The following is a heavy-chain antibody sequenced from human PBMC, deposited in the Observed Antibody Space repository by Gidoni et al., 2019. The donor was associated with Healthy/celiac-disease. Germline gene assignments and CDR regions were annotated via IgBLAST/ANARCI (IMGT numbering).Heavy chain of an antibody. D-gene: IGHD3-9*01. CDR3: ARGRAYFDWFDY. Sequence: GLEWIGEINHSGSTNYNPSLKSRVTISVDTSKNQFSLKLSSVTAADTAVYYCARGRAYFDWFDYWGQGTLVTVSS. V-gene: IGHV4-34*01. CDR2: INHSGST. J-gene: IGHJ4*02.